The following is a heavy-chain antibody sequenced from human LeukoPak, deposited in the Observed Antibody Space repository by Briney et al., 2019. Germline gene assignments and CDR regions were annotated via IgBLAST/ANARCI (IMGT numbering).Heavy chain of an antibody. D-gene: IGHD2-2*01. J-gene: IGHJ4*02. CDR3: AKGSWDIVVVPAAIEFDY. Sequence: GGSLRLSCAASGITFSSYAMSWVRQAPGKGLEWVSAISGSGGSTYYADSVKGRFTISRDNSKNTLYLQMNSLRAEDTAVYYCAKGSWDIVVVPAAIEFDYWGQGTLVTVSS. V-gene: IGHV3-23*01. CDR1: GITFSSYA. CDR2: ISGSGGST.